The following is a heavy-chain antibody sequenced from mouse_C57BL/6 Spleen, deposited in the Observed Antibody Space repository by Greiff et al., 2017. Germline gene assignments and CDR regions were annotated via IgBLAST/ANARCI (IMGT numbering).Heavy chain of an antibody. D-gene: IGHD1-1*01. J-gene: IGHJ2*01. CDR2: INPNNGGT. Sequence: EVKLMESGPELVKPGASVKIPCKASGYTFTDYNMDWVKQSHGKSLEWIGDINPNNGGTIYNQKFKGKATLTVDKSSSAAYMELRSLTSEDTAVYYSARRSRSLDYWGQGTTLTVSS. CDR3: ARRSRSLDY. CDR1: GYTFTDYN. V-gene: IGHV1-18*01.